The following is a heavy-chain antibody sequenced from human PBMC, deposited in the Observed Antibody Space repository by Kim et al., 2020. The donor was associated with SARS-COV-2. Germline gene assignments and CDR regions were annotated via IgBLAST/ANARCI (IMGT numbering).Heavy chain of an antibody. D-gene: IGHD1-26*01. J-gene: IGHJ4*02. V-gene: IGHV3-53*01. CDR3: FGLGPTGYPYDS. Sequence: YCADSVKGRFTISRDISKNTLYLQMNSRRAEDTAVYYCFGLGPTGYPYDSWGQGTLVTVSS.